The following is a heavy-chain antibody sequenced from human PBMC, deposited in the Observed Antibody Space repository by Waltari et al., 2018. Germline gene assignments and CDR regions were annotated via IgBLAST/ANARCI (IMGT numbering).Heavy chain of an antibody. CDR1: GGSISSYY. CDR3: ARAGRDGYTSFDY. CDR2: IYYSGST. D-gene: IGHD5-12*01. J-gene: IGHJ4*02. V-gene: IGHV4-59*13. Sequence: QVQLQESGPGLVKPSETLSLTSTVPGGSISSYYWSWVRQPPWQGLGWIEYIYYSGSTNYNPSHKSRVTISVDTSKNQFSLKLSSVTAADTAVYCCARAGRDGYTSFDYWGQGTLVTVSS.